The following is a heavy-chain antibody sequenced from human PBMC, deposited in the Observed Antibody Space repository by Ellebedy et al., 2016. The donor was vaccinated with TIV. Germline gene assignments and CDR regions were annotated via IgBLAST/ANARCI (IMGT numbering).Heavy chain of an antibody. Sequence: PGGSLRLSCAASGFTFSSYAMTWVRQAPGKGPEWVSSISSADSTYFADSVKGRFTIPRDNSKNTVYLQMNSLRAEDTAVYYCARVRVAARSGYFDLWGRGTLVTVSS. CDR1: GFTFSSYA. D-gene: IGHD6-6*01. V-gene: IGHV3-23*01. CDR2: ISSADST. J-gene: IGHJ2*01. CDR3: ARVRVAARSGYFDL.